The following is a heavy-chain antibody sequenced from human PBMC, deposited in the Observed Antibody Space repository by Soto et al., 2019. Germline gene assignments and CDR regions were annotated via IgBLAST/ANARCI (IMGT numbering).Heavy chain of an antibody. CDR2: IFDSGTT. CDR3: ARFNWYFDL. J-gene: IGHJ2*01. Sequence: SETLSLTCTVSGGSITSDYSCWSWIRQPPGEGLEWIGHIFDSGTTYTNPSLRSQVAISLDTSKNHFSLKLSSVTAADTAVYYCARFNWYFDLWGRGTLVTVSS. V-gene: IGHV4-30-4*01. CDR1: GGSITSDYSC.